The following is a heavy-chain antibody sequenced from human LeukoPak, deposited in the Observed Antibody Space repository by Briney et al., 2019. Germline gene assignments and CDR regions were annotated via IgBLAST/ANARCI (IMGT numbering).Heavy chain of an antibody. J-gene: IGHJ4*02. Sequence: GGSLRLYCAASGFTFSSYAMSWVRQAPGKGLEWVSAISGSGGSTYYADSVKGRFTISRDNSKNTLYLQMNSLRAEDTAVYYCAKSLYSSGWYLYDWGQGTLVTVSS. CDR3: AKSLYSSGWYLYD. V-gene: IGHV3-23*01. D-gene: IGHD6-19*01. CDR1: GFTFSSYA. CDR2: ISGSGGST.